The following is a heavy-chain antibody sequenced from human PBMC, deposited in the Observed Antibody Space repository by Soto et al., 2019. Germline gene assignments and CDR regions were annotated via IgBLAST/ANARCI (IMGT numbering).Heavy chain of an antibody. CDR2: MSPNSGNT. CDR3: VTWGRSSRDTGSY. J-gene: IGHJ4*02. D-gene: IGHD3-16*01. Sequence: QIQLVQSGAEVKKPGASVKVSCKTSGYPFTNYDINWVRQATGQGLEWMGYMSPNSGNTGYTQKFQGRVTRTSDTSIRTAYTEPSSLRSEDTAVSYCVTWGRSSRDTGSYGGQGTLVTASS. CDR1: GYPFTNYD. V-gene: IGHV1-8*01.